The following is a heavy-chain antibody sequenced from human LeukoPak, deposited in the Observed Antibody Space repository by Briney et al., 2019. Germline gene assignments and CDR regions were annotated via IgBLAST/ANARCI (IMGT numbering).Heavy chain of an antibody. J-gene: IGHJ6*02. D-gene: IGHD2-21*02. CDR2: TFYRPKWSN. CDR1: GDSVSSNSAA. V-gene: IGHV6-1*01. CDR3: AATFCGGDCSPGYYYGMDV. Sequence: SQTLSLTCAISGDSVSSNSAAWNWIRQSPSRGLEWLGRTFYRPKWSNEYAVSVKSRITINPDTSKNQFSLQLNSVTPEDTAVYYCAATFCGGDCSPGYYYGMDVWGQGTTVTVSS.